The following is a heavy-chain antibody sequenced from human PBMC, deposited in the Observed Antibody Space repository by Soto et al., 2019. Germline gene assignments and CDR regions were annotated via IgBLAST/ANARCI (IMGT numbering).Heavy chain of an antibody. J-gene: IGHJ3*02. CDR2: ISSSSSYI. CDR1: GFTFSSYS. V-gene: IGHV3-21*01. CDR3: ARGSSGAFDI. Sequence: ASVKVSCAASGFTFSSYSMNWVRQAPGKGLEWVSSISSSSSYIYYADSVKGRFTISRDNAKNSLYLQMNSLRAEDTAVYYCARGSSGAFDIWGQGTMVTVSS. D-gene: IGHD6-25*01.